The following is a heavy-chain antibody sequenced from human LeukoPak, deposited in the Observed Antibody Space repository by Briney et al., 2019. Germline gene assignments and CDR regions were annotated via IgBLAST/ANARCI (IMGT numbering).Heavy chain of an antibody. CDR1: GGPFSSFA. Sequence: GASVKVSCKASGGPFSSFAINWVRQAPGQGLEWMGIINPSGGSTSYAQKFQGRVTMTRDTSTSTVYMELSSLRSEDTAVYYCARDQNRRWFYGYWGQGTLVTVSS. CDR2: INPSGGST. D-gene: IGHD2-15*01. V-gene: IGHV1-46*01. CDR3: ARDQNRRWFYGY. J-gene: IGHJ4*02.